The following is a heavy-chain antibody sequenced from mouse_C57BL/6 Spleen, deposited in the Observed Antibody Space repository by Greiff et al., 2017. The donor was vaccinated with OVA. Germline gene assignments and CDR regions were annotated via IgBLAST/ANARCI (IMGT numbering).Heavy chain of an antibody. J-gene: IGHJ2*01. V-gene: IGHV5-4*03. CDR3: ARGLRSPSYFDY. D-gene: IGHD1-1*01. CDR2: ISDGGSYT. Sequence: EVKLEESGGGLVKPGGSLKLSCAASGFTFSSYAMSWVRQTPEKRLEWVATISDGGSYTYYPDNVKGRFTISRDNAKNNLYLQMSHLKSEDTAMYYCARGLRSPSYFDYWGQGTTLTVSS. CDR1: GFTFSSYA.